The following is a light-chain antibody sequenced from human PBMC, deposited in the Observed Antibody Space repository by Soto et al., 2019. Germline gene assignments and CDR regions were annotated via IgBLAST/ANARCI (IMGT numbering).Light chain of an antibody. J-gene: IGLJ3*02. V-gene: IGLV2-8*01. CDR3: SSYAGRTRV. Sequence: QSALTQPPSASGSPGQSVTISCTGTSSDVGGYNYVSWYQQHPGKAPKLMIYEVSKRPSGVPDRFSGSKSGNTASLTVSGLQAEDEADYYCSSYAGRTRVFGGGTKVTVL. CDR1: SSDVGGYNY. CDR2: EVS.